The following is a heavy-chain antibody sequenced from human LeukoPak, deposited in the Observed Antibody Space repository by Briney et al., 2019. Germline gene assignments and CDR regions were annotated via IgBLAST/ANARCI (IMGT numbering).Heavy chain of an antibody. CDR2: INPNSGGT. Sequence: GASVKVSCKASGYTFTGYYMHWVRQAPGQGLEWMGWINPNSGGTNYAQKFQGRVTMTRDTSISTAYMELSRLRSDDTAVYYCARGTRITMVRGAIPDYWGQGTLVTVSS. J-gene: IGHJ4*02. CDR3: ARGTRITMVRGAIPDY. D-gene: IGHD3-10*01. CDR1: GYTFTGYY. V-gene: IGHV1-2*02.